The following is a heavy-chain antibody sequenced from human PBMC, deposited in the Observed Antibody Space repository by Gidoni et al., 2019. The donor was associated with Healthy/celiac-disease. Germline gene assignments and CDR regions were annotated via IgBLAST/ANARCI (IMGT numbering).Heavy chain of an antibody. CDR2: ISSRGSTI. Sequence: QVQLVESGGGWVKPGGSLRLPCAASGFTFSDYYMSWIRQGPGKGLVWVSYISSRGSTIYYADTVKGRFTISRDNAKNSLYLQMNSLRAEDTAVYYCARGHLGQGSLDYWGQGTLVTVSS. CDR1: GFTFSDYY. D-gene: IGHD3-3*02. CDR3: ARGHLGQGSLDY. V-gene: IGHV3-11*01. J-gene: IGHJ4*02.